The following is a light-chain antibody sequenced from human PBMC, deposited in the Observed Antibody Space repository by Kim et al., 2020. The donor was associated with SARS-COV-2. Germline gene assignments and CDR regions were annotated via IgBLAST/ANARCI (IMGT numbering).Light chain of an antibody. CDR1: QSLVDTDGNTF. V-gene: IGKV2-30*01. Sequence: DVLLTQSPLSLPATLVQPAAISCRSNQSLVDTDGNTFLTWFHQRPGQSPRRLMYKVSNRDSGVPDRFSGSGSATDFTLKISRVEPDDVGLYYCVQGTSWPPTFGQGTKVDIK. J-gene: IGKJ1*01. CDR2: KVS. CDR3: VQGTSWPPT.